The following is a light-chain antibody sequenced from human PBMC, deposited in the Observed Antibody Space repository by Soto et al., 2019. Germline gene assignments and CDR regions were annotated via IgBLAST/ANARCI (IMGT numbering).Light chain of an antibody. CDR2: ANN. CDR3: QSYDSSLSGYV. Sequence: QAVVTQPPSVSGAPGQRVTISCTGTSSNIGAGYDVHWYQQLPGTAPKLFMYANNNRPSWVPDRFSGSKSGTSASLAITGLQAEDEADYYCQSYDSSLSGYVFGTGTKLT. J-gene: IGLJ1*01. V-gene: IGLV1-40*01. CDR1: SSNIGAGYD.